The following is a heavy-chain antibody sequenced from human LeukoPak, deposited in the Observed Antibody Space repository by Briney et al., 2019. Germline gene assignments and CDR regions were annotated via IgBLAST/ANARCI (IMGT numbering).Heavy chain of an antibody. CDR2: IKQDGSEK. J-gene: IGHJ6*03. CDR1: GFTFSSYW. V-gene: IGHV3-7*01. D-gene: IGHD4-17*01. CDR3: ARCYTVTSYYYYYMDV. Sequence: GGSLRLSCAASGFTFSSYWMSWVRQAPGKGLEWVANIKQDGSEKYYVDSVKGRFTISRDNAKNSLYLQMNSLRAEDTAVYYCARCYTVTSYYYYYMDVWGKGTTVTVSS.